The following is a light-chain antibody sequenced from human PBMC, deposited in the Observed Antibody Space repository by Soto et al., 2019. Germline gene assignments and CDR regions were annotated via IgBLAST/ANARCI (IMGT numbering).Light chain of an antibody. J-gene: IGLJ2*01. V-gene: IGLV2-14*01. CDR1: SSDVGGYNY. Sequence: QSALNQPASVSGSPGQSITISCTGTSSDVGGYNYVSWYQQHPGKAPKLMIYDVSNRPSGVSNRFSGSKSGNTASLTISGLQAEDEADYYCSSYTSSSTLVFGGGTKVTV. CDR3: SSYTSSSTLV. CDR2: DVS.